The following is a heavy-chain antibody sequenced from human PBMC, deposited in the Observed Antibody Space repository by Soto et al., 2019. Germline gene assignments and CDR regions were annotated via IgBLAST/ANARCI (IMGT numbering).Heavy chain of an antibody. D-gene: IGHD5-12*01. V-gene: IGHV4-59*12. CDR1: GGSISSYY. Sequence: ETLSLTCTVSGGSISSYYWSWIRQPPGKGLEWIGYIYYSGSTNYNPSLKSRVTISVDTSKHQFHLKLSSVTAADTAVYYCARELVGDAPDIFDHWGQGTLVTVSS. J-gene: IGHJ4*02. CDR2: IYYSGST. CDR3: ARELVGDAPDIFDH.